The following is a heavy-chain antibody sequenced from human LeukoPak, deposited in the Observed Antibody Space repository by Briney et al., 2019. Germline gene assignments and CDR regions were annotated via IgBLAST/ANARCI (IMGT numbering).Heavy chain of an antibody. CDR2: MSWNSGSI. CDR1: GFTFDDYA. Sequence: PGGSLRLSCAASGFTFDDYAMHWVRHAPGKGLEWVSGMSWNSGSIVYADSVKGRFTISRDNAKNSLYLQMNSLRAEDTALYYCAKELLHYDILTGTTPYYYYGMDVWGQGTTVTVSS. D-gene: IGHD3-9*01. V-gene: IGHV3-9*01. CDR3: AKELLHYDILTGTTPYYYYGMDV. J-gene: IGHJ6*02.